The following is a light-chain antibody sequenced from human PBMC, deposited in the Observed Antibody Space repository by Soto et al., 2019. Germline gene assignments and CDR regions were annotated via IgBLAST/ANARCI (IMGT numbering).Light chain of an antibody. V-gene: IGLV2-14*01. CDR1: SSDVGGYNY. CDR2: DLS. Sequence: QSALTQPASVSGSPGQSITISCTGTSSDVGGYNYVSWYQQHPGKAPKLMIYDLSNRPSGVSNRFSGSKSGNTASLTISGLQDEDEADYYCSSYTSSSVVFGGGTKLTVL. CDR3: SSYTSSSVV. J-gene: IGLJ2*01.